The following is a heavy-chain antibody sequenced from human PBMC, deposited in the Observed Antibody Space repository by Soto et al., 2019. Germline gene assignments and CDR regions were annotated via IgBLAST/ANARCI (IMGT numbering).Heavy chain of an antibody. V-gene: IGHV4-31*03. J-gene: IGHJ6*02. D-gene: IGHD3-16*01. CDR3: ARDLGANNYYYYGMDV. Sequence: TLSLTCTVSGGSISSGGYYWSWIRQHPGKGLEWTGYIYYSGSTYYNPSLKSRVTISVDTSKNQFSLKLSSVTAADTAVYYCARDLGANNYYYYGMDVWGQGTTVTVSS. CDR1: GGSISSGGYY. CDR2: IYYSGST.